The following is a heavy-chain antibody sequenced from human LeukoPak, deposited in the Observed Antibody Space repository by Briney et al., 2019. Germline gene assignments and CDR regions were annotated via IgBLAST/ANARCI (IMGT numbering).Heavy chain of an antibody. CDR3: ARHNYYGSGSYYVFPAPYYYGMDV. J-gene: IGHJ6*02. V-gene: IGHV4-59*08. CDR1: GGSISSYY. CDR2: IYYSGST. D-gene: IGHD3-10*01. Sequence: SETLSLTCTVSGGSISSYYWSWIRQPPGKGLEGVGYIYYSGSTNYNPSLKSRVTISVDTSKNQFSLKLSSVTAADTAVYYCARHNYYGSGSYYVFPAPYYYGMDVWGQGTTVTVSS.